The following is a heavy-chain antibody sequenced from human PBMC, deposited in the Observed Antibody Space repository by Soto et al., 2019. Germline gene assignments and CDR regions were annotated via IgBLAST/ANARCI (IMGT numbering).Heavy chain of an antibody. CDR3: VRWGGSSTSVRFDS. V-gene: IGHV3-33*01. CDR1: GFTFSHYG. D-gene: IGHD6-13*01. CDR2: IWYDGNKK. Sequence: VQLVESGGGVIQPGRSLRLSCAVSGFTFSHYGMNWVRQAPGKGLEWVAVIWYDGNKKYYADSVKGRFTISRDNSKNTVNLQMNSLRVEDTAVYYCVRWGGSSTSVRFDSWGQGTLVTVSS. J-gene: IGHJ5*01.